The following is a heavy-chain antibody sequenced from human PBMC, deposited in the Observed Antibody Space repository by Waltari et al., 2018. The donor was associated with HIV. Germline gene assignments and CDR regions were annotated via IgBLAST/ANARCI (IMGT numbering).Heavy chain of an antibody. CDR1: GGSISSGSYF. D-gene: IGHD3-3*01. CDR3: ARERVTTFGVVIVYEGFDI. J-gene: IGHJ3*02. Sequence: QVQLQESGPGLVKPSQTLSLTCSVPGGSISSGSYFWSWIRQPAGKGLEWIGRMYKSGRTNYNPSLKSRVTISGDTSKNQLSLKLRSVTAADTAVYYCARERVTTFGVVIVYEGFDIWGQGTKVIVSS. V-gene: IGHV4-61*02. CDR2: MYKSGRT.